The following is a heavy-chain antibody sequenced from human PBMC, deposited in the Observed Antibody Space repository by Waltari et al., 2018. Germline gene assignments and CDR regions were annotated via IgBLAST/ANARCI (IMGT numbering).Heavy chain of an antibody. Sequence: QVQLVQSGSELKKPGASVKVSCTASGYIFTTYAMHWVRQAPGQGLEWMGWISTNTGTPTFAQGFTGRFVFSLDTSVSTAYLQISSLKAEDTAVYYCARGIQLWGRGSWYFDDWGQGTLVTVSS. CDR2: ISTNTGTP. D-gene: IGHD5-18*01. J-gene: IGHJ4*02. CDR3: ARGIQLWGRGSWYFDD. V-gene: IGHV7-4-1*02. CDR1: GYIFTTYA.